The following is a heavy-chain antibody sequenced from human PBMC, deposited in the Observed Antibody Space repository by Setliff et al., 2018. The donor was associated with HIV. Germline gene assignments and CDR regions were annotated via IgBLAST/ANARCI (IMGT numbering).Heavy chain of an antibody. CDR1: GFTFSTYA. Sequence: PGGSLRLSCAASGFTFSTYAMSWVRQAPGKGLEWVSGISGGGYTTYYADSVKGRFTISRDNSKNTIYLQMNSLRAEDTAVYYCAKDRGEVPTAFFNYWGQGTLVTSPQ. CDR2: ISGGGYTT. J-gene: IGHJ4*02. CDR3: AKDRGEVPTAFFNY. V-gene: IGHV3-23*01. D-gene: IGHD2-2*01.